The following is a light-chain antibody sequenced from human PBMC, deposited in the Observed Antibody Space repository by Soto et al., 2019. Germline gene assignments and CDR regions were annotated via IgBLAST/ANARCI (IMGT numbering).Light chain of an antibody. CDR3: SSYTSSTTNV. CDR2: DVS. J-gene: IGLJ1*01. Sequence: QSALTQPASVSGSPGQSITISCTGTSSDIGGYNFVSWYQQHPGEAPKLMIFDVSKRPSGVSNRFSGSKSGNTASLTISGLQAEDEADYYCSSYTSSTTNVFGTGTKLTVL. V-gene: IGLV2-14*01. CDR1: SSDIGGYNF.